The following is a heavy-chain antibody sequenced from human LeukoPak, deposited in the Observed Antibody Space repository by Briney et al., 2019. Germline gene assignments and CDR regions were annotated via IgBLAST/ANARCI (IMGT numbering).Heavy chain of an antibody. J-gene: IGHJ5*02. Sequence: ASVKVSCKASGYTFTGYYMHWVRLAPGQGLEWMGWINPNSGGTNYAQKFQGRVTMTRDTSISTAYMELSRLRSDDTAVYYCARRPKREIAAAGANWFDPWGQGTLVTVSS. CDR3: ARRPKREIAAAGANWFDP. CDR1: GYTFTGYY. CDR2: INPNSGGT. D-gene: IGHD6-13*01. V-gene: IGHV1-2*02.